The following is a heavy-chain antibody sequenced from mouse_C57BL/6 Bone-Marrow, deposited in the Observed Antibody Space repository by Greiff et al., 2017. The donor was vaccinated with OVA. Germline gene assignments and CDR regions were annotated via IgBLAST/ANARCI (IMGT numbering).Heavy chain of an antibody. CDR3: AKPHYYAMDY. J-gene: IGHJ4*01. CDR1: GFSLTSYC. V-gene: IGHV2-5*01. CDR2: IWRGGST. Sequence: VQRVESGPGLVQPSPSLSITCTVSGFSLTSYCVHWVRQSPGKGLEWLGVIWRGGSTDYNAAFMSRLSITKDNSKSQVFLKMNSLQADDTAIYYCAKPHYYAMDYWGQGTSVTVSS.